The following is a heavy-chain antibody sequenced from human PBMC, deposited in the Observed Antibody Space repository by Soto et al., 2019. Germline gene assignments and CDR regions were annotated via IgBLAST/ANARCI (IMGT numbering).Heavy chain of an antibody. CDR3: AKDQRELYLPGYYYYGMDV. Sequence: PGGSLRLSCAASGFTFSSYAMSWVRQAPGKGLEWVSAISGSGGSTYYADSVKGRFTISRDNSKNTLYLQMNSLRAEDTAVYYCAKDQRELYLPGYYYYGMDVWGQGTTVTVSS. CDR1: GFTFSSYA. CDR2: ISGSGGST. J-gene: IGHJ6*02. V-gene: IGHV3-23*01. D-gene: IGHD3-16*01.